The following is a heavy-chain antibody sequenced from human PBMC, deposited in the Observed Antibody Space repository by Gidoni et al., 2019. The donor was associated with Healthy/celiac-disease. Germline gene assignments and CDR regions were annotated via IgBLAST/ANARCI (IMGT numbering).Heavy chain of an antibody. V-gene: IGHV3-21*01. J-gene: IGHJ4*02. D-gene: IGHD5-12*01. CDR3: ARLARWLQGFPLDY. Sequence: EVQLVESGGGLVKPGGSLRLACAAYGFPFITYNINWVRQAPGKGLEWVSSISSSRSDIYYADSVKGRFTISRDSAKNSLYLQMNSLRAEDTAVYYCARLARWLQGFPLDYWGQGTLVTVSS. CDR1: GFPFITYN. CDR2: ISSSRSDI.